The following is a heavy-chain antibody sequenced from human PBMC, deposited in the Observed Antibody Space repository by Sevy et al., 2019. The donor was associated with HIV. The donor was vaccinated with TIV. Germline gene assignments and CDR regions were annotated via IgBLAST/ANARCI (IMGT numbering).Heavy chain of an antibody. CDR2: ISDRSTTI. CDR3: AREGSWRYFDL. Sequence: GGSLRLSCAASGFTFRDYYMSWIRQAPGRGLEWLAYISDRSTTIYYAYSVKGRFTISRDNAKNSLFLQMKSLRAEDTGVYYCAREGSWRYFDLWGRGTLVTVSS. D-gene: IGHD3-10*01. V-gene: IGHV3-11*01. J-gene: IGHJ2*01. CDR1: GFTFRDYY.